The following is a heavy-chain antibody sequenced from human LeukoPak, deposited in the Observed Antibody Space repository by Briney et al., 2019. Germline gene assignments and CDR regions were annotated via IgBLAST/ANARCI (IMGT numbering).Heavy chain of an antibody. CDR1: GFTFSSYA. J-gene: IGHJ4*02. D-gene: IGHD2-2*02. CDR3: AKVPAGPAAIYYFDY. V-gene: IGHV3-23*01. CDR2: ISGSGGST. Sequence: GGSLRLSCAASGFTFSSYAMSWVRQAPGKGLEWVSAISGSGGSTYYADSVKGRFTISRDNSKNTLYLQMNSPRAEDTAVYYCAKVPAGPAAIYYFDYWGQGTLVTVSS.